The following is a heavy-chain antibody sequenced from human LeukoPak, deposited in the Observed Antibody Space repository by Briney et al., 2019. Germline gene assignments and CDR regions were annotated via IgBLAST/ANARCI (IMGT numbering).Heavy chain of an antibody. CDR2: INPSGGST. Sequence: ASVKVSCKASAYTFTDYYMHWVRQAPGQGLEWMGIINPSGGSTSYAQKFQGRVTMTRDTSTSTVYMELSSLRSEDTAVYYCARVSGSYSSEYYFDYWGQGTLVTVSS. CDR1: AYTFTDYY. CDR3: ARVSGSYSSEYYFDY. J-gene: IGHJ4*02. D-gene: IGHD1-26*01. V-gene: IGHV1-46*01.